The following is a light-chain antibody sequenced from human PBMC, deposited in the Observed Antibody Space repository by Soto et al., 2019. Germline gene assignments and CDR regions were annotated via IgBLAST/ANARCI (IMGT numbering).Light chain of an antibody. CDR1: SSDVGRYNY. CDR3: ISFRSDNTMV. V-gene: IGLV2-14*01. CDR2: EVT. Sequence: QSALTQPASVSGSPGQSIAIPCTGTSSDVGRYNYVSWYQQCPGKAPKLIIYEVTYRPSGISTRFSGSKSGNTASLTISGLQAEDEADYYCISFRSDNTMVFGGGTKLTVL. J-gene: IGLJ2*01.